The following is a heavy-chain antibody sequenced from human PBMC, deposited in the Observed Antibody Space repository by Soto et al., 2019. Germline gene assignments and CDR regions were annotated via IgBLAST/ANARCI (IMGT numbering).Heavy chain of an antibody. CDR1: GGTFSSYT. V-gene: IGHV1-69*04. D-gene: IGHD6-13*01. CDR2: IIPILGIA. J-gene: IGHJ6*02. CDR3: AREGAAEAGRMDV. Sequence: ASVKVSCKASGGTFSSYTISWVRQAPGQGLEWMGRIIPILGIANYAQKFQGRVTITADKSTSTAYMELSSLRSEDTAVYYCAREGAAEAGRMDVWGQGTTVTVSS.